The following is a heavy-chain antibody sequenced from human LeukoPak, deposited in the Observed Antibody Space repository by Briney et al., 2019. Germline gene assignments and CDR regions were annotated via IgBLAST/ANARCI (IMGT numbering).Heavy chain of an antibody. CDR1: GYIFTSYD. D-gene: IGHD6-13*01. J-gene: IGHJ4*02. CDR2: INPKNGKT. Sequence: ASVKVSCKTSGYIFTSYDINWVRQATGQGLEWVAYINPKNGKTGYAQKFQGRVTMATDTSTTTAFMELNSLRYDDTAVYYCARKLSGYSSTWYPDYWGQGTLVTVSS. V-gene: IGHV1-8*01. CDR3: ARKLSGYSSTWYPDY.